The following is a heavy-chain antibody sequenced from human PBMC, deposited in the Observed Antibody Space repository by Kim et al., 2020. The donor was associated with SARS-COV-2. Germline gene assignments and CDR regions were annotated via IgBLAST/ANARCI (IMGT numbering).Heavy chain of an antibody. J-gene: IGHJ5*02. Sequence: SETLSLTCTVSGGSISSYYWSWIRQPPGKGLGWIGFIYYSGSTNYNPPLKSRVTISVDTSKNQFSLKLSSVTAADTAVYYCARGRVGGSWGQGTLVTVSS. CDR1: GGSISSYY. D-gene: IGHD2-2*01. CDR3: ARGRVGGS. CDR2: IYYSGST. V-gene: IGHV4-59*01.